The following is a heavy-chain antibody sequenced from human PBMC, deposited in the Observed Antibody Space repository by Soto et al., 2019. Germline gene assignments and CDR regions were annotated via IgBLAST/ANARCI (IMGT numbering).Heavy chain of an antibody. J-gene: IGHJ5*02. CDR2: IYQSGVT. V-gene: IGHV4-30-2*01. CDR3: AGMPYSSGLRFDP. CDR1: SDCYSISTYS. Sequence: SETLSLTCNMSSDCYSISTYSWSWIRQPPGKALQWIGFIYQSGVTSYNPSLASRVTISLDRSNNQCSLKLKSVTAADTAVYFCAGMPYSSGLRFDPWGPGTLVIVS. D-gene: IGHD6-19*01.